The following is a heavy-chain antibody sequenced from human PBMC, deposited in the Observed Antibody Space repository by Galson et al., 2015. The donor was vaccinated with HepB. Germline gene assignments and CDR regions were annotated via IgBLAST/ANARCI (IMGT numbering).Heavy chain of an antibody. CDR3: ARDVTPPRYGMDV. CDR1: GYTFTSYY. V-gene: IGHV1-46*01. CDR2: INPSGGST. J-gene: IGHJ6*02. D-gene: IGHD1-14*01. Sequence: SVKVSCKASGYTFTSYYMHWVRQAPGQGLEWMGIINPSGGSTSYAQKFQGRVTMTRDTSTSTVYMELSSLRSEGTAVYYCARDVTPPRYGMDVWGQGTTVTVSS.